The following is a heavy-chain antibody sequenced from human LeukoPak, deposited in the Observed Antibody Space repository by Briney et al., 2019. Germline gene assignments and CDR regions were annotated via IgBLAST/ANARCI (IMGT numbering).Heavy chain of an antibody. CDR3: ARDAGYSSGWYGY. J-gene: IGHJ4*02. Sequence: GGSLRLSCAGPEFTFNVYWMHWVRQAPGKGLVWVSRINGDGTMADYADSVKGRFTISRDNAKNTLYLQMNSLRAEDTAVYYCARDAGYSSGWYGYWGQGTLVTVSS. D-gene: IGHD6-19*01. CDR2: INGDGTMA. CDR1: EFTFNVYW. V-gene: IGHV3-74*01.